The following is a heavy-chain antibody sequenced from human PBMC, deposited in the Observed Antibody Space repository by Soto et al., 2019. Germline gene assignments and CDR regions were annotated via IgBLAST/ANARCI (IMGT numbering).Heavy chain of an antibody. CDR3: TRGTDYAGYLDF. D-gene: IGHD4-17*01. CDR1: GGTFINHA. Sequence: QVQLVQSGAEVKKPGSSVKVSCRASGGTFINHAVGWVRQAPGQGLEWMGGIILPFGTANYAQKFQGRVTITADESRATTYMEFSSLRFEDTAVYYCTRGTDYAGYLDFWGQGTLVTVSS. J-gene: IGHJ4*02. V-gene: IGHV1-69*12. CDR2: IILPFGTA.